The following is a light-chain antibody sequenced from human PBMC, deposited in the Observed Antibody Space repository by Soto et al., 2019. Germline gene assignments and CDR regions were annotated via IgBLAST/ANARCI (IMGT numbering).Light chain of an antibody. CDR1: SNDVGNYNY. CDR3: SSYTSSTTLV. CDR2: EVT. V-gene: IGLV2-14*01. Sequence: QSALTQPASVSGSPRQSITISCTGTSNDVGNYNYVSWYQQYPGKAPKLILYEVTNRPSGVSNRFSGSKSGNTASLTISGLQTEDEADYYSSSYTSSTTLVFGGGTQLTVL. J-gene: IGLJ3*02.